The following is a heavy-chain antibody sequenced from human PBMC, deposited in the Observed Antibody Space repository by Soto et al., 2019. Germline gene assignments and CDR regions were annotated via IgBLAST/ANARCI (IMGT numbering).Heavy chain of an antibody. D-gene: IGHD3-9*01. V-gene: IGHV3-53*01. CDR1: GFTFSSNY. J-gene: IGHJ6*02. CDR3: ARGYFDWLAGYYYYGMDV. Sequence: PGGSLRLSCAASGFTFSSNYMSWVRQAPGKGLEWVSVIYSGGSTYYADSVKGRFTISRDNSKNTLYLQMNSLRAEDTAVYYCARGYFDWLAGYYYYGMDVWGQGTTVTVSS. CDR2: IYSGGST.